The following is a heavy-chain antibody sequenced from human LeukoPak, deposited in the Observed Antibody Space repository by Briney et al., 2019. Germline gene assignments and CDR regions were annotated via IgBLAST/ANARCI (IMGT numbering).Heavy chain of an antibody. J-gene: IGHJ4*02. CDR3: ARQPEIQYCSGGSCYVDY. CDR2: IYAGDSDT. D-gene: IGHD2-15*01. V-gene: IGHV5-51*01. CDR1: GYSFTSYW. Sequence: GESLKISWKGSGYSFTSYWIGWVRQMPGKGLEWMGIIYAGDSDTRYSPSFQGQVTISADNSISTAYLQWSSLKASDTAMYYCARQPEIQYCSGGSCYVDYWGQGTLVTVSS.